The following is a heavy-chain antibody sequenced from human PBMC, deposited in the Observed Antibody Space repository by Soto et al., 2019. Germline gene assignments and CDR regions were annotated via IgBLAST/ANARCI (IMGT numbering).Heavy chain of an antibody. CDR1: GGSVSSGSYY. Sequence: QVQLQESGPGLVKPSETLSLTCTVSGGSVSSGSYYWRWIRQPPGKGLEWIGYIYYSGSTNYNPSLKSRVTISVDTSKNQFSLKLNSVTAADTAVYYCASYSSGWYDVSYWGQGTRVTVSS. J-gene: IGHJ4*02. D-gene: IGHD6-19*01. CDR3: ASYSSGWYDVSY. V-gene: IGHV4-61*01. CDR2: IYYSGST.